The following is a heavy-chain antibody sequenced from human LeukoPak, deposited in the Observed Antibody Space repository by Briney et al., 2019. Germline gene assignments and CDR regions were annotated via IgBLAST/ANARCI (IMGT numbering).Heavy chain of an antibody. D-gene: IGHD6-6*01. CDR2: IYYSGST. CDR1: GGSFSGYY. J-gene: IGHJ4*02. CDR3: ARDYSSSKFGN. V-gene: IGHV4-59*01. Sequence: SETLSLTCAVYGGSFSGYYWSWIRQPPGKGLEWIGYIYYSGSTNYNPSLKSRVTISVDTSKNQFSLKLSSVTAADTAVYYCARDYSSSKFGNWGQGTLVTVSS.